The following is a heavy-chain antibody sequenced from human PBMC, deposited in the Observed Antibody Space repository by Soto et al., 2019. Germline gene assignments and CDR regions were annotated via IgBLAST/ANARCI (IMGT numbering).Heavy chain of an antibody. V-gene: IGHV2-70*01. CDR3: ARARFNSGSYYGFDY. Sequence: SGPTLVNPXQTLTLTCTFSGFSLSTSGMCVSWIRQPPGKALEWLALIDWDDDRYYSTSLKTRLTISKDTSKNQVVLTMTNMDPVDTATYYCARARFNSGSYYGFDYWGQGTLVTVSS. CDR1: GFSLSTSGMC. D-gene: IGHD1-26*01. CDR2: IDWDDDR. J-gene: IGHJ4*02.